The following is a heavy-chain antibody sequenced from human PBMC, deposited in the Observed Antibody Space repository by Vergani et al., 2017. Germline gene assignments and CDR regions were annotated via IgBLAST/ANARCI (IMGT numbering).Heavy chain of an antibody. J-gene: IGHJ6*03. CDR3: ARESVSGSNYADYMDV. CDR2: INPSGGST. V-gene: IGHV1-46*01. CDR1: GYTFTSYY. D-gene: IGHD3-10*01. Sequence: QVQLVQSGAEVKKPGASVKVSCKASGYTFTSYYMHWVRQAPGQGLEWMGIINPSGGSTSYAQKFQGRVTMTRDTSTSTVYMELSSLRSEDTAVYYCARESVSGSNYADYMDVWGKGTTVTVSS.